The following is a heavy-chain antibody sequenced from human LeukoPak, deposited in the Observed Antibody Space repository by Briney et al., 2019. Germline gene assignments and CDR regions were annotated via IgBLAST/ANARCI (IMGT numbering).Heavy chain of an antibody. V-gene: IGHV4-59*08. J-gene: IGHJ4*02. CDR3: ARHPFATPFDH. Sequence: MPSETLSLTCTVSGGSITNYYWIWIRQPPGKGLEWIGHISYSGSTNYNPSLKSRVTMSLDTSKNQVSLRLSSVTAADTAVYYCARHPFATPFDHWGRGTLLTVSS. CDR2: ISYSGST. CDR1: GGSITNYY. D-gene: IGHD2-15*01.